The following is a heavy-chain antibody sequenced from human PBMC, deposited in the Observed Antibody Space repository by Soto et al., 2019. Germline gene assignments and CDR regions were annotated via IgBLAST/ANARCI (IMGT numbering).Heavy chain of an antibody. J-gene: IGHJ4*02. CDR3: ARDGDSSGWYYCDS. CDR1: GFTFSSYG. CDR2: IWYDGSNK. V-gene: IGHV3-33*01. D-gene: IGHD6-19*01. Sequence: QVQLVESGGGVVQPGRSLRLSCAASGFTFSSYGMHWVRQAPGKGLEWVAVIWYDGSNKYYADSVKGRFTISRDNSKNTLYLQMNSLRAEDTAVYYCARDGDSSGWYYCDSWGQGTLVTVFS.